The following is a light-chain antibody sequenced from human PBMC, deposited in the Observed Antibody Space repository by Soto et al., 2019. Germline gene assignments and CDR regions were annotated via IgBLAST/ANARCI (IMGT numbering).Light chain of an antibody. CDR3: QQCGNWPLT. CDR2: DAS. CDR1: QGVSSY. Sequence: EIMLTQSPATLSLSLGERATLSCRASQGVSSYLAWYQQKPGQAPRLLIYDASNRATGIPARFSGSGSGTDFTLTISSLEPEDFAVYYCQQCGNWPLTFGGGTKVNI. V-gene: IGKV3-11*01. J-gene: IGKJ4*01.